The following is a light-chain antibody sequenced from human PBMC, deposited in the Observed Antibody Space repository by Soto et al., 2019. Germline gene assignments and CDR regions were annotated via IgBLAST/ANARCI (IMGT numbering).Light chain of an antibody. CDR2: TAS. J-gene: IGKJ4*01. V-gene: IGKV1D-12*01. CDR1: QDISRW. Sequence: DIQMTQSPSSVSASVGDRITITCRASQDISRWLAWYQQKPGRAPNLLIYTASTLESGVPSRFSGSGSVTDFTLTISNLQPEDVATYYCQQVDSFPLTFGGGTKVEIK. CDR3: QQVDSFPLT.